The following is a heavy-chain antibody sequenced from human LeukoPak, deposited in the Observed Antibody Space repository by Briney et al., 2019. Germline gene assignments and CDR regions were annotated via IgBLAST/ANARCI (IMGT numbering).Heavy chain of an antibody. J-gene: IGHJ6*03. CDR3: ARESVQLWPSYYYYMDV. Sequence: GASVKVSCKASGYTFTGYYMHWVRQAPGQGLEWMGWINPNSGGTNYAQKFQGRGIMTRDTSISTAYMELSRLRSDDTAVYYCARESVQLWPSYYYYMDVWGKGTTVTVSS. CDR1: GYTFTGYY. CDR2: INPNSGGT. V-gene: IGHV1-2*02. D-gene: IGHD5-18*01.